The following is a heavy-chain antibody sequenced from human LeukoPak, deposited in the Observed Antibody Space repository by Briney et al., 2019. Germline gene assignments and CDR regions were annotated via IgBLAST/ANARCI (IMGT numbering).Heavy chain of an antibody. CDR3: AKSPKTGFLFDY. V-gene: IGHV3-21*01. D-gene: IGHD1-1*01. J-gene: IGHJ4*02. Sequence: GGSLRLSCAASGFTFSSYNMNWVRRAPGKGLEWVSSISSSSTYIYYADSVKGRFTISRDNAKNSLYLQMNSLRAEDTAVYYCAKSPKTGFLFDYWGKGTLVTVSS. CDR2: ISSSSTYI. CDR1: GFTFSSYN.